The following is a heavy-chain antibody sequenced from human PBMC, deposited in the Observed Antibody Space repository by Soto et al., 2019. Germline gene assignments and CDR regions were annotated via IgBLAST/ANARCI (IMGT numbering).Heavy chain of an antibody. CDR3: AGGEWFPNWFDP. Sequence: GGSLRLSXSASGFTFSSYAMHWVRQAPGKGLEYVSAISSNGGSTYYADSVKGRFTISRDNSKNTLYLQMSSLRAEDTAVYYCAGGEWFPNWFDPWGQGTLVTVS. V-gene: IGHV3-64D*06. J-gene: IGHJ5*02. D-gene: IGHD3-3*01. CDR2: ISSNGGST. CDR1: GFTFSSYA.